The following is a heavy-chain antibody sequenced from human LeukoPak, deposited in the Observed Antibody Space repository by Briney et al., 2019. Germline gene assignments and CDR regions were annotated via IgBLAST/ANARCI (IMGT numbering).Heavy chain of an antibody. CDR3: ARGSIFGGLYYYYYYMDV. CDR2: TYYRSKWYN. Sequence: KTSQTLSLTCAISGDSVSSNSAAWNWIRQSPSRGLEWLGRTYYRSKWYNDYAVSVKSRITINPDTSKNQFSLQLNSVTPEDTAVYYCARGSIFGGLYYYYYYMDVWGKGTTVTVSS. D-gene: IGHD3-3*01. V-gene: IGHV6-1*01. CDR1: GDSVSSNSAA. J-gene: IGHJ6*03.